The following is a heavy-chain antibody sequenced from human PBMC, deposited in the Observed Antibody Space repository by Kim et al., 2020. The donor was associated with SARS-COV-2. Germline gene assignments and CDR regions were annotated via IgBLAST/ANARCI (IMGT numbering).Heavy chain of an antibody. D-gene: IGHD3-10*01. Sequence: ASVKVSCKVSGYTLTELSMHWVRQAPGKGLEWMGGFDPEDAETIYAQKFQGRVTMTEDTSTDTAYMDLSSLRSEDTAVYYCATAPAALLSGSYYRSYYYYGMDVWGQGTTVTVSS. CDR1: GYTLTELS. J-gene: IGHJ6*02. V-gene: IGHV1-24*01. CDR2: FDPEDAET. CDR3: ATAPAALLSGSYYRSYYYYGMDV.